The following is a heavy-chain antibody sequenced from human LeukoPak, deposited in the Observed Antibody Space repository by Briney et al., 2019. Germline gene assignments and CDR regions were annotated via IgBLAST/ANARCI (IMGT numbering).Heavy chain of an antibody. D-gene: IGHD2-2*01. CDR2: ISGSGGST. CDR1: GFTFSSYG. CDR3: AKGVVPAVNTWGYYWYFDL. V-gene: IGHV3-23*01. Sequence: GALRLSCAASGFTFSSYGMSWVRQAPGKGLEWVSAISGSGGSTYYADSVKGRFTISRDNSKNTLSLQMSSLRAEDTALYYCAKGVVPAVNTWGYYWYFDLWGRGTLVTVSS. J-gene: IGHJ2*01.